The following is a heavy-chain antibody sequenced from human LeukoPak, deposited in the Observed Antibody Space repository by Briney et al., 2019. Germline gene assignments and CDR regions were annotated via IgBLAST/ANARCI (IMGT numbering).Heavy chain of an antibody. D-gene: IGHD2-2*01. Sequence: GASVKVSCKASGGTFSSYAISWVRQAPGQGLEWMGGIIPIFGSANYAQKFQGRVTITTDESTSTAYMELSSLRSEDTAVYYCARLGSSTSQIDYWGQGTLVTVSS. J-gene: IGHJ4*02. V-gene: IGHV1-69*05. CDR1: GGTFSSYA. CDR3: ARLGSSTSQIDY. CDR2: IIPIFGSA.